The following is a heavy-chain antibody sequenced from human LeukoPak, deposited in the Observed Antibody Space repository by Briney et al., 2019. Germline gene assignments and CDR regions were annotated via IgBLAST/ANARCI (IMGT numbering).Heavy chain of an antibody. D-gene: IGHD2-2*01. V-gene: IGHV4-4*02. CDR3: ARVGHQLRDAFDI. CDR1: GGSISSSNW. J-gene: IGHJ3*02. CDR2: IYHSGST. Sequence: SGTLSLACAVSGGSISSSNWRSWVRQPPGKGLEWIGEIYHSGSTNYNPSLKSRVTISVDKSKNQFSLKLSSVTAADTAVYYCARVGHQLRDAFDIWGQGTMVTVSS.